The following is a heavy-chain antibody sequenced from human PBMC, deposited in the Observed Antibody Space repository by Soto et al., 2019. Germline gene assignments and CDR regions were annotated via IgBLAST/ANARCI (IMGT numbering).Heavy chain of an antibody. CDR2: VYYSGTT. CDR3: ARTTAVPNTLRSRYFFDY. D-gene: IGHD4-17*01. V-gene: IGHV4-61*08. Sequence: PSETLSLTCTVSGDSISSGDYYWSWIRQPPGKGLEWIGYVYYSGTTNYNPSLKSRVTISVDLSKNQFSLRLSSVTTADTALYYCARTTAVPNTLRSRYFFDYWGQGTLVTVSS. J-gene: IGHJ4*02. CDR1: GDSISSGDYY.